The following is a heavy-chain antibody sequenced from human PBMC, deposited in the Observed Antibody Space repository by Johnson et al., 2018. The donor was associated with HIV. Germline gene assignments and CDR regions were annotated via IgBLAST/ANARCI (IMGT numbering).Heavy chain of an antibody. D-gene: IGHD3-3*01. Sequence: VQLVESGGGLVQPGRSLRLSCAASGFTFNDNWMGWVRQAPGKGLEWVANIKQDGREKYYVDSVKGRFTISRDNAKNSLYLQMNSLRAEDTALYYCAKGGPLFVDAFDIWGLGTMVTVSS. CDR2: IKQDGREK. CDR3: AKGGPLFVDAFDI. V-gene: IGHV3-7*03. CDR1: GFTFNDNW. J-gene: IGHJ3*02.